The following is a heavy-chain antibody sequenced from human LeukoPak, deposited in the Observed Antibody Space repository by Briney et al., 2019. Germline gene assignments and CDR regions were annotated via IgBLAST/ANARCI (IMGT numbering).Heavy chain of an antibody. CDR3: ARLGVGPAVTTVTLASDI. J-gene: IGHJ3*02. CDR2: IYYSGST. V-gene: IGHV4-39*01. Sequence: PSETLSLTCTVSGGSISSSSYYWGWIRQPPGKGLEWIGSIYYSGSTYYNPSLKSRVTISVDTSKHQFSLKLSSVTAADTAVYYCARLGVGPAVTTVTLASDIWGQGTMVTVSS. D-gene: IGHD4-17*01. CDR1: GGSISSSSYY.